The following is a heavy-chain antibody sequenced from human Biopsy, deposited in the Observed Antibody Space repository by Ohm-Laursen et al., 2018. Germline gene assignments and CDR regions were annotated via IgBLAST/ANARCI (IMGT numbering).Heavy chain of an antibody. CDR3: VRLNRRGNIIFFDY. CDR2: RFHRGSP. V-gene: IGHV4-59*08. Sequence: PVTLSLTCTVSGGSITADFWTWIRQTPGEGLEWIGYRFHRGSPMDNPSLKSRFTISVDTQKSQFSLTLTSVTAADTAVYYCVRLNRRGNIIFFDYWGRGTLVTASS. CDR1: GGSITADF. D-gene: IGHD3/OR15-3a*01. J-gene: IGHJ4*02.